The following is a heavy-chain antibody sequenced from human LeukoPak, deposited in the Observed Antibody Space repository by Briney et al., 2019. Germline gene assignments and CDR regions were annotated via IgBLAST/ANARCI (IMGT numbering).Heavy chain of an antibody. V-gene: IGHV4-30-2*01. CDR3: ARNGWYSIDY. J-gene: IGHJ4*02. Sequence: SQTLSLTCTVSGGSISSGGYYWSWIRQPPGKGLEWIGYIYHSGNTIYNPSLKSRVFISVDKSNNQLSLQLTSMTAADTAVYYCARNGWYSIDYWGQGTLVTVSS. D-gene: IGHD6-13*01. CDR1: GGSISSGGYY. CDR2: IYHSGNT.